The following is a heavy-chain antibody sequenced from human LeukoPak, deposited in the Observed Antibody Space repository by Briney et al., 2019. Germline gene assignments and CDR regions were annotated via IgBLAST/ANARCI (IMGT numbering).Heavy chain of an antibody. V-gene: IGHV3-21*01. Sequence: GGSLGLSCAASGFTFSSYSMNWVRQAPGKGLEWVSSISSSSSYIYYADSVKGRFTISRDNAKNSLYLQMNSLRAEDTAVYYCARDGRGIATVYYYYGMDVWGQGTTVTVSS. CDR2: ISSSSSYI. CDR1: GFTFSSYS. D-gene: IGHD5-24*01. J-gene: IGHJ6*02. CDR3: ARDGRGIATVYYYYGMDV.